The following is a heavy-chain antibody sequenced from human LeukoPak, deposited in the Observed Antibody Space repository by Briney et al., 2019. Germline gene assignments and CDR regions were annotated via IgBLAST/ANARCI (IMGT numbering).Heavy chain of an antibody. CDR1: GGSFSGYY. CDR2: INHSGST. CDR3: ARGVRRYCSSTSCPYYFDY. V-gene: IGHV4-34*01. Sequence: PSETLSLTCAVYGGSFSGYYWSWIRQPPGKGLEWIGEINHSGSTNYNPSLKSRVTISVDTSKNQFSLKLSSVTAADTAVYYCARGVRRYCSSTSCPYYFDYWGQGTLVTVSS. J-gene: IGHJ4*02. D-gene: IGHD2-2*01.